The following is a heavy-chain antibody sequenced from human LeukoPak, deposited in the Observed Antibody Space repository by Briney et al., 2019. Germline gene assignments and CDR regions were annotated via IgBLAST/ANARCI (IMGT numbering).Heavy chain of an antibody. D-gene: IGHD4-23*01. V-gene: IGHV3-23*01. J-gene: IGHJ4*02. CDR1: GFTFSSYA. CDR3: AKDWDYGGNRYYFDY. CDR2: ISGSGGST. Sequence: GGSLRLSCAASGFTFSSYAMSWVRQAPGKGLEWVSAISGSGGSTYYADSVKGRFTISRDNSKNTLYLQMNGLRAEDTAVYYCAKDWDYGGNRYYFDYWGQGTLVTVSS.